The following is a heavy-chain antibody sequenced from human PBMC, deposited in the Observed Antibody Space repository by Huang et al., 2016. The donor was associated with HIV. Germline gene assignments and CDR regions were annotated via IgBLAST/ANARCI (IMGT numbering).Heavy chain of an antibody. V-gene: IGHV3-30*02. Sequence: QVQLMESGGGVVQPGGSLRLSCTASGFTFGSFGMHWVRQAPGKGLEWGSFIRYDRNNYYYADSVRGRFTISRDNSKDTLYLQMNRLRPDDSAVYYCAKDLTYTFGRHFDYWGRGTLVTVSS. CDR2: IRYDRNNY. CDR3: AKDLTYTFGRHFDY. J-gene: IGHJ4*02. D-gene: IGHD3-3*01. CDR1: GFTFGSFG.